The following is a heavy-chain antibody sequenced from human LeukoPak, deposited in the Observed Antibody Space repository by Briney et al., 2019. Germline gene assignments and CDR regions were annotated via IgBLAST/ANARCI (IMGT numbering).Heavy chain of an antibody. CDR2: ISTYNGNT. V-gene: IGHV1-18*01. D-gene: IGHD3-10*01. CDR1: GYTFTSYG. J-gene: IGHJ4*02. Sequence: ASVKVSCKASGYTFTSYGVSWVRQAPGQGLEWMGWISTYNGNTNYAQKLQGRVTMTTDTSTSTAYMELRSLRSDDTAVYYCARDLTSGSYGDYWGQGTLVTVSS. CDR3: ARDLTSGSYGDY.